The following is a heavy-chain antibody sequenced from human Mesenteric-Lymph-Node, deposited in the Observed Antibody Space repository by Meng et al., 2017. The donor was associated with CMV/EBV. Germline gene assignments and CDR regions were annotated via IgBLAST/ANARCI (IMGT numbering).Heavy chain of an antibody. J-gene: IGHJ4*02. CDR2: MNPNSGNT. Sequence: ASVKVSCKASGYTFTSYDINWVRQTTGQGLEWMGWMNPNSGNTGYVQKFQGSVTMTRNTSISTAYVELSSLRSEDTAVYYCARGTREGAPGHWGQGTLVTVSS. D-gene: IGHD1-26*01. V-gene: IGHV1-8*01. CDR3: ARGTREGAPGH. CDR1: GYTFTSYD.